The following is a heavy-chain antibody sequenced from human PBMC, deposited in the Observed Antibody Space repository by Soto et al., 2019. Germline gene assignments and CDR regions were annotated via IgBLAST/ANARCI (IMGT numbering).Heavy chain of an antibody. V-gene: IGHV3-33*03. J-gene: IGHJ4*02. Sequence: PGGSQRLSSTASGFNFGSYGMQWVRQAPGKGLEWVAVIKYDGSNTYYADSVKGRFTISRDNAKNSLYLQMNSLRAEDTAVYYCTLYSSGPRGFDYWGQGTLVTV. CDR1: GFNFGSYG. CDR2: IKYDGSNT. CDR3: TLYSSGPRGFDY. D-gene: IGHD6-19*01.